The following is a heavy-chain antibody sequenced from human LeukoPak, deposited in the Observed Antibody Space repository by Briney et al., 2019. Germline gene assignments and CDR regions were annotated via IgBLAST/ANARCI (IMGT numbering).Heavy chain of an antibody. CDR1: GYTFTGYY. J-gene: IGHJ3*02. CDR3: ARESSLSGYSSDAFDI. D-gene: IGHD3-22*01. CDR2: INPNNGGT. V-gene: IGHV1-2*02. Sequence: ASVKVSCKASGYTFTGYYMHWVRQAPGQGLEWMGWINPNNGGTNYAQKFRGRVTMTRDTSISTAYMELSRLRSDDTAVYYCARESSLSGYSSDAFDIWGQGTMVTVSS.